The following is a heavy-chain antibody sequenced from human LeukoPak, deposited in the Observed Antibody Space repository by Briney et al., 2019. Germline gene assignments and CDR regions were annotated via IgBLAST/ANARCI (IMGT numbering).Heavy chain of an antibody. CDR1: GFTFSSYW. CDR3: ARDPPGSYYLFYYMDV. CDR2: IKQDGSEK. V-gene: IGHV3-7*01. Sequence: GGSLRLSCVASGFTFSSYWMSWVRQAPGKGLEWVANIKQDGSEKYYLDSLKGRFTISRDNAKNSLYLQMNSLRAEDTAVYYCARDPPGSYYLFYYMDVWGKGTTVTISS. D-gene: IGHD3-10*01. J-gene: IGHJ6*03.